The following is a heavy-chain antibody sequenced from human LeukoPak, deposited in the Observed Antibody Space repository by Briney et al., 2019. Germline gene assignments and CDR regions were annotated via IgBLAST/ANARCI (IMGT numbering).Heavy chain of an antibody. CDR1: GYTFTGYY. CDR3: ARRNYYGSGTLGFKEFDP. V-gene: IGHV1-2*02. Sequence: ASVKVSCKASGYTFTGYYMHWVRQAPGQGLEWMGWINPNSGGTNYAQKFQGRVTMTRDTSISTAYMELSRLRSDDTAMYYCARRNYYGSGTLGFKEFDPWGQGTLVTVSS. J-gene: IGHJ5*02. CDR2: INPNSGGT. D-gene: IGHD3-10*01.